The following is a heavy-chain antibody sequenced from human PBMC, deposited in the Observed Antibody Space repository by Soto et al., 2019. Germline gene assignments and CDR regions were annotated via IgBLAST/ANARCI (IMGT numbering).Heavy chain of an antibody. CDR1: GGSISSYY. J-gene: IGHJ4*02. Sequence: SETLSLTCTVSGGSISSYYWSWIRQPPGKELEWIGYIYYSGSTNYNPSLKSRVTISVDTCKDQFSLKLSSVTAADTAVYYCARADHGYYFDYWGQGTLVTVSS. CDR2: IYYSGST. CDR3: ARADHGYYFDY. D-gene: IGHD2-2*03. V-gene: IGHV4-59*08.